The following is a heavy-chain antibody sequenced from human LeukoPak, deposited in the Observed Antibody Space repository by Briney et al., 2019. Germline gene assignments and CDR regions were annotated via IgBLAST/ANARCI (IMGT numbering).Heavy chain of an antibody. V-gene: IGHV4-59*01. CDR3: ARSERGAFDI. CDR2: IYYSGST. Sequence: PPETLSLTCTVSGGSISSYYWSWIRQPPGKGLEWIGYIYYSGSTNYNPSLKSRVTISVDTSKNQFSLKLSSVTAADTAVYYCARSERGAFDIWGQGTTVTVSS. D-gene: IGHD1-1*01. J-gene: IGHJ3*02. CDR1: GGSISSYY.